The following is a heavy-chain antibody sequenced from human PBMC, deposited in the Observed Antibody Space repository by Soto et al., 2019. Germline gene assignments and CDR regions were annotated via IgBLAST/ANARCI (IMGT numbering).Heavy chain of an antibody. Sequence: VQLVQSGPEVKKPGASVKVSCKASGYTFTSYGITWVRQAPGQGLEWMGWVNGYNGNTEYAQNFQGKVTIIADKSTATADLELRSLRSDDTALYYCARGLYSSSWHGEIYWGQGTLVTVSS. V-gene: IGHV1-18*01. CDR3: ARGLYSSSWHGEIY. D-gene: IGHD6-13*01. CDR1: GYTFTSYG. J-gene: IGHJ4*02. CDR2: VNGYNGNT.